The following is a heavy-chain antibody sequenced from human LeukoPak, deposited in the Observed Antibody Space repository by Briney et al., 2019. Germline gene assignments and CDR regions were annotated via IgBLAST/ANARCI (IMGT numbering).Heavy chain of an antibody. CDR2: IYYSGST. J-gene: IGHJ4*02. CDR3: AREFDY. Sequence: PGKVLEWIGYIYYSGSTNYNPSLKRRVNISVETSKNQFSLKLSSVTAADTAVYYCAREFDYWGQGTLVTVSS. V-gene: IGHV4-59*01.